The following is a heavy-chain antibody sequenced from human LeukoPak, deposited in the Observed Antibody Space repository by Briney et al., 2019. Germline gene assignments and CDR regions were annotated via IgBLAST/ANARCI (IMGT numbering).Heavy chain of an antibody. CDR3: VRNLAVAGTCFDS. V-gene: IGHV3-7*03. Sequence: PGGSLRLSCEASGFTVSSTHMVWVRQAPGTGLEWVANIKQDGSDRNYVTSVRGRFTISRDNAESSLYLQMNSLRVEDTAVYYCVRNLAVAGTCFDSWGQGTLVTVSS. D-gene: IGHD6-19*01. CDR1: GFTVSSTH. J-gene: IGHJ4*02. CDR2: IKQDGSDR.